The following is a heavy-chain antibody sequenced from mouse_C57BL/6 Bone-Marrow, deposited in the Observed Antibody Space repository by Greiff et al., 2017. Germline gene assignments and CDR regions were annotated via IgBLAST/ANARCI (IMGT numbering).Heavy chain of an antibody. CDR2: IRNKANGYTT. Sequence: EVKLVESGGGLVQPGGSLSLSCAASGFTFTDYYMSWVRQPPGKALEWLGFIRNKANGYTTEYSASVKGRFTISRDNSQSILYLQMNALRAEDSATYYCARYHGDYAMDYWGQRTSVTVSS. V-gene: IGHV7-3*01. CDR1: GFTFTDYY. J-gene: IGHJ4*01. CDR3: ARYHGDYAMDY.